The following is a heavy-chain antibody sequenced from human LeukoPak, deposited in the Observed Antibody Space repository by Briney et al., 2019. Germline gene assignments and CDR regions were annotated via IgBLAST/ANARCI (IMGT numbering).Heavy chain of an antibody. CDR2: INPNSGGT. J-gene: IGHJ4*02. Sequence: ASVKVSCKASGYTFTGYYMHWVRQAPGQGLEWMGWINPNSGGTNYAQKFQGRVTMTRDTSISTAYMELSRLRSDDTAVYYCARARRAAAGTVRYYFDYWGQGTLVAVSS. CDR3: ARARRAAAGTVRYYFDY. CDR1: GYTFTGYY. V-gene: IGHV1-2*02. D-gene: IGHD6-13*01.